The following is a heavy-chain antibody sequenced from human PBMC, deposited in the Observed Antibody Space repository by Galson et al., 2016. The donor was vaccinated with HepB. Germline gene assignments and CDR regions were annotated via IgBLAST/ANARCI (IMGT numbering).Heavy chain of an antibody. CDR2: IWYNGINK. J-gene: IGHJ4*02. Sequence: SLRLSCAASGFSFGSYGMHWVRQAPGKGLEWVAVIWYNGINKYYADSVKGRFTISRDNSKNTLYLQVSSLRAEDTAVYCCVRDPYYYGSGKYYYFDFWGQGTLVTVSS. CDR3: VRDPYYYGSGKYYYFDF. V-gene: IGHV3-33*01. D-gene: IGHD3-10*01. CDR1: GFSFGSYG.